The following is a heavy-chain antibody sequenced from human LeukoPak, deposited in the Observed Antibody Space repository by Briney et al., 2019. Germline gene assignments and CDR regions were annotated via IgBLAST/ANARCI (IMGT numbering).Heavy chain of an antibody. D-gene: IGHD2/OR15-2a*01. Sequence: GGSLRLSCAASGFTFSSYTMNWVRQAPGKGLEWASSISTSSSYIYYADSVKGRFTISRDNAKNSLYLQMNSLRAEDAAVNYCATYRQVLLPFESWGQGTLVTVSS. CDR3: ATYRQVLLPFES. CDR2: ISTSSSYI. V-gene: IGHV3-21*01. J-gene: IGHJ4*02. CDR1: GFTFSSYT.